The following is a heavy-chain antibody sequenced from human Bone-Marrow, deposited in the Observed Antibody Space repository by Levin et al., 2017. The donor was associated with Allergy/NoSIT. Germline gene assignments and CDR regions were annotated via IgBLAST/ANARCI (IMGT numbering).Heavy chain of an antibody. D-gene: IGHD4-17*01. Sequence: QAGGSLRLSCAASGFTFSSYDMHWVRQATGKSLEWVSAVDTAGGTYYAGSVKGRFTISRENAKDSLYLQMNSLRAGDTAVYYCAREYGERGNWYFDLWGRGTLVTVSS. CDR3: AREYGERGNWYFDL. CDR2: VDTAGGT. J-gene: IGHJ2*01. CDR1: GFTFSSYD. V-gene: IGHV3-13*04.